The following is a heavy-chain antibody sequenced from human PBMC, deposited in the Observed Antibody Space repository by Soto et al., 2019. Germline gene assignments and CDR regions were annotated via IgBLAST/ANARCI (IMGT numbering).Heavy chain of an antibody. Sequence: VSLRLSCAVSGFNVMSYWMSWVRQAPGKGLEWVASIKEDGSEIYFLHSVRGRFSISRDSAGNALHLTMNYLSAEDTGVYFCARDIGFDYVNWGQGTQVTVSS. CDR3: ARDIGFDYVN. D-gene: IGHD3-16*01. CDR2: IKEDGSEI. CDR1: GFNVMSYW. J-gene: IGHJ4*02. V-gene: IGHV3-7*01.